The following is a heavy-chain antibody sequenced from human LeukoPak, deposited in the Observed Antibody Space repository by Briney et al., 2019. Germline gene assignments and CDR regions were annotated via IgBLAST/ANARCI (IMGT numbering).Heavy chain of an antibody. CDR2: INPNSGGT. Sequence: ASVKVSCKASGYTFTGYYMHWVRHAPGQGLEWMGWINPNSGGTNYAQKFQGRVTMTRDTSISTAYMELSRLRSDDTAVYYCARDRGVLLVQPDYWGQGTLVTVSS. CDR1: GYTFTGYY. D-gene: IGHD2/OR15-2a*01. V-gene: IGHV1-2*02. CDR3: ARDRGVLLVQPDY. J-gene: IGHJ4*02.